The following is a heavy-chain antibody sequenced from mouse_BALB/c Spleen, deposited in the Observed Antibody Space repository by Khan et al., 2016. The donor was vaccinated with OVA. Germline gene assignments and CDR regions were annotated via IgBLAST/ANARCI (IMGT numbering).Heavy chain of an antibody. V-gene: IGHV14-3*02. CDR1: GFNIKDTY. D-gene: IGHD1-1*01. J-gene: IGHJ2*01. CDR3: ATNYYGSRYFDY. Sequence: VQLQQSGAELVKPGASVKLSCTASGFNIKDTYMHWVKQRPEQGLEWIGRIDPANGNTKYDPKFQGKATITADTSSNTAYLQLSSLTSEDTAVYYCATNYYGSRYFDYWGQGTTLTVSS. CDR2: IDPANGNT.